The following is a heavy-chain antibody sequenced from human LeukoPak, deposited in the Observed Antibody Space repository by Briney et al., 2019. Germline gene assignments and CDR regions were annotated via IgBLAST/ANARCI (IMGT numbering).Heavy chain of an antibody. D-gene: IGHD1-26*01. J-gene: IGHJ4*02. Sequence: GGSLRLSCAASGFTFSDYYMSWIRQAPGKGLEWVSYISSSNTYTNYAGSVKGRFTISRDDAKNSLYLQMNSLGAEDTAVYYCARSRSYYPADYWGQGTPVTVSS. CDR3: ARSRSYYPADY. CDR2: ISSSNTYT. V-gene: IGHV3-11*03. CDR1: GFTFSDYY.